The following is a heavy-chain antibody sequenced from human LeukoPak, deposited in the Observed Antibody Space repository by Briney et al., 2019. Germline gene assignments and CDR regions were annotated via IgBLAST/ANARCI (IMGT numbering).Heavy chain of an antibody. J-gene: IGHJ6*01. V-gene: IGHV3-23*01. D-gene: IGHD1-26*01. CDR2: ISGSGDNT. CDR1: GFTFSSYA. CDR3: AKMKGHPLPKYYMDV. Sequence: PGGSLRLSCAAAGFTFSSYAMSWVRQAPGKGLEWVSGISGSGDNTPYADSVKGRFAISRDNSKNTLYLEMNSLRAEDTAIYYCAKMKGHPLPKYYMDVWGQGTTVTVSS.